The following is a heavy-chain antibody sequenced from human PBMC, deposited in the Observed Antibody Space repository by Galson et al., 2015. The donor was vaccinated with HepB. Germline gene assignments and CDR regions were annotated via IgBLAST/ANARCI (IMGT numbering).Heavy chain of an antibody. Sequence: SVKVSCKASGYTVTDFYFHWVRQAPGQGLEWVGWIDPHSGDTTYAQKFQGRVTMTRDTSITTAYMELSRLTSDDTAVYYCARLLTYSSSDGFGYWGQGTLVTVSS. CDR2: IDPHSGDT. D-gene: IGHD6-6*01. CDR3: ARLLTYSSSDGFGY. CDR1: GYTVTDFY. J-gene: IGHJ4*02. V-gene: IGHV1-2*02.